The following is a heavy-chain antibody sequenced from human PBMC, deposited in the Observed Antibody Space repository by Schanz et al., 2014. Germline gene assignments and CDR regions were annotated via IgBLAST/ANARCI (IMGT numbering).Heavy chain of an antibody. CDR1: GFTFNNYA. Sequence: EVQLVEYGGGLVQPGGSLRLSCAASGFTFNNYAMGWVRQAPGKGLEWVSALSAGADRIYYANSVKGRFTVTRDNSKTMLYLQTNSLTAQHTAVYFCAKDTRMTPAGTGVFFDYWGQGTLVTVSS. V-gene: IGHV3-23*04. CDR2: LSAGADRI. J-gene: IGHJ4*02. CDR3: AKDTRMTPAGTGVFFDY. D-gene: IGHD6-13*01.